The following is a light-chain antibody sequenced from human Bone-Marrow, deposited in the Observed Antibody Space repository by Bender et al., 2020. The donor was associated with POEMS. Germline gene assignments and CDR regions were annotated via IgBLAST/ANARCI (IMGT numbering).Light chain of an antibody. V-gene: IGLV1-47*01. CDR1: TSNIGNNY. CDR3: ASYAGSYNLVV. CDR2: RND. Sequence: QFVLTQPPSASATPGQRVTISCSGNTSNIGNNYVFWYQQFPGKAPKLLVYRNDQRPSGVPDRFSGSKSGNTASLTVSRLQAEDEADYYCASYAGSYNLVVFGGGTKLTVL. J-gene: IGLJ2*01.